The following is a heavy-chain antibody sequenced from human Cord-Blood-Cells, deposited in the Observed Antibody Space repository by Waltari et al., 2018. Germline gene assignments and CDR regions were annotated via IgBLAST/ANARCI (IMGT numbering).Heavy chain of an antibody. CDR1: GGSFSGYY. D-gene: IGHD6-19*01. CDR3: ARGGGSSGEGNWFDP. V-gene: IGHV4-34*01. Sequence: QVQLQQWGAGLLKPSETLSLTCAVYGGSFSGYYWSWIRQPPGKGLEWIGEINHSGSTNYNPSLKSRVTISVDTSKNQFSLKLSSVTAADTAVYYCARGGGSSGEGNWFDPWGQGILVTVSS. CDR2: INHSGST. J-gene: IGHJ5*02.